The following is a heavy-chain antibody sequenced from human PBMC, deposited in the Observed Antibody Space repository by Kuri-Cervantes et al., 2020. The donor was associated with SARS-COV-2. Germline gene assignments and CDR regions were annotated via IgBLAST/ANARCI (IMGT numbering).Heavy chain of an antibody. CDR3: ARDRAYSSSWRRTNWFDP. CDR2: ISSSSSYI. J-gene: IGHJ5*02. CDR1: GFTFSSHS. V-gene: IGHV3-21*01. Sequence: GESLKISCAASGFTFSSHSMNWVRQAPGKGLEWVSSISSSSSYIYYADSLKGRFTISRDNAKNSLYLQMNSLRAEDTAVYYCARDRAYSSSWRRTNWFDPWGQGTLVTVSS. D-gene: IGHD6-13*01.